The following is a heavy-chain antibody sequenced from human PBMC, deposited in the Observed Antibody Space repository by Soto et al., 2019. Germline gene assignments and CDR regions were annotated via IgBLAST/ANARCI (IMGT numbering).Heavy chain of an antibody. CDR1: GFTFSNYA. CDR3: ARDQDDYGDSVLGDSYYYHSYGLDV. Sequence: QLLESGGGLVPPGGSLRLSCAASGFTFSNYAMSWVRQAPGKWLEWVAGISGSDGRTFHADPVKGRFTISRDNSGNTLYLQMSRLRAQDTAVYYCARDQDDYGDSVLGDSYYYHSYGLDVWGQGTTVTVSS. D-gene: IGHD4-17*01. J-gene: IGHJ6*02. CDR2: ISGSDGRT. V-gene: IGHV3-23*01.